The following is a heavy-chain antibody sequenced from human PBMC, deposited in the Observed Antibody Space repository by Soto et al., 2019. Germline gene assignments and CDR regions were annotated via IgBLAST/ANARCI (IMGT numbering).Heavy chain of an antibody. J-gene: IGHJ6*02. CDR1: GGTLRSHA. D-gene: IGHD4-4*01. Sequence: QVQLVQSGAEVKKPGSSVRVSCKASGGTLRSHALNWVRQAPGHGLEWMGGIIPILGSPNYAQKFQGRVTITADESSITTSMELSSLRSEDTAVYYCAITVEMPYYYGMDVWGQGTTVTVSS. V-gene: IGHV1-69*01. CDR2: IIPILGSP. CDR3: AITVEMPYYYGMDV.